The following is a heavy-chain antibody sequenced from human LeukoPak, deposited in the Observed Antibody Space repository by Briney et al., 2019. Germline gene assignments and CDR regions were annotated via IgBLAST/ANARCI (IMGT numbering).Heavy chain of an antibody. CDR1: GFTFDDYT. CDR2: ISWNSGNI. Sequence: PDRSLRLSCAASGFTFDDYTMHWVRQVPGKGLEWVSRISWNSGNIGYADSVKGRFTISRDNAKNSIYLQMHTLKPEDTALYYCATELQRLARAWFGELPFRDWGQGTLVTVSS. D-gene: IGHD3-10*01. J-gene: IGHJ4*02. CDR3: ATELQRLARAWFGELPFRD. V-gene: IGHV3-9*01.